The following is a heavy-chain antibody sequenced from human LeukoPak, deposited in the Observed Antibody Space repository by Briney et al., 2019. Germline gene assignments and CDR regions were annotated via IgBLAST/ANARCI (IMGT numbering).Heavy chain of an antibody. Sequence: PGGSLRLSCAASGFTFNRNAISWVRQAPGKGLEWVSTIGGSGDKTFYADSVKGRFTISRDNSKNTLYLQMNSLRAEDTAVYYCAKDPSGSYTFDYWGQGTLVTVSS. V-gene: IGHV3-23*01. CDR2: IGGSGDKT. D-gene: IGHD1-26*01. CDR3: AKDPSGSYTFDY. J-gene: IGHJ4*02. CDR1: GFTFNRNA.